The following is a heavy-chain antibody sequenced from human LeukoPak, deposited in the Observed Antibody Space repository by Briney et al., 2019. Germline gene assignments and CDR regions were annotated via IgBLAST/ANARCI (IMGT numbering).Heavy chain of an antibody. V-gene: IGHV3-7*01. Sequence: GGSLRLSCAASGFTFSSYWMSWVRQAPGKGLEWVANINQDGSEKHYVDSVKVRFTISRDNAKKSLYLQMNSLRAEDTAVYYCARVRGSGLNLDYWGQGTLVTVSS. J-gene: IGHJ4*02. D-gene: IGHD1-14*01. CDR3: ARVRGSGLNLDY. CDR2: INQDGSEK. CDR1: GFTFSSYW.